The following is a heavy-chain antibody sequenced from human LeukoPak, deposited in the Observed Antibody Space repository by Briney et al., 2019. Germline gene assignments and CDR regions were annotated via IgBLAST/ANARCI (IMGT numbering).Heavy chain of an antibody. V-gene: IGHV1-18*01. J-gene: IGHJ4*02. D-gene: IGHD2-21*01. CDR2: ISAYNGNT. CDR3: ARGDPPYCGGDCYPHFDY. CDR1: GYTFTSYG. Sequence: TSVKVSCKASGYTFTSYGISWVRQAPGQGLEWMGWISAYNGNTNYAQKLQGRVTMTTDTSTSTAYMELRSLRSDDTAVYYCARGDPPYCGGDCYPHFDYWGQGTLVTVSS.